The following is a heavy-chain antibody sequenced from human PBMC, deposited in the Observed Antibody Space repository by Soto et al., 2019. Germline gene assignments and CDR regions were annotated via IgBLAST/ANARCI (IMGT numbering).Heavy chain of an antibody. CDR3: TRRRFGMDV. J-gene: IGHJ6*02. V-gene: IGHV3-7*03. Sequence: PGGSLRLSCAASGFTFSNSWMSWVRQAPGKGLEWVANIKEDGSEKDYVDPVKGRFTITRDXAKNSLYLQMNNLRAEDTAVYFCTRRRFGMDVWGQGTTVTVSS. CDR1: GFTFSNSW. CDR2: IKEDGSEK.